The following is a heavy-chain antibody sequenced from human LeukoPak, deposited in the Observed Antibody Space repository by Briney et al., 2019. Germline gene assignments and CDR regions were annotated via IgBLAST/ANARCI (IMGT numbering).Heavy chain of an antibody. D-gene: IGHD3-22*01. V-gene: IGHV3-7*01. Sequence: GGSLRLSCAASGFTFSSYAMSWVRQAPGKGLEWVANIKEDGSEKYYVDSVMGRFTISRDNAKNSQYLEMNSLRAEDTAVYYCARGRFNYDSTGYSSFYHWGQGTLVTVSS. J-gene: IGHJ4*02. CDR1: GFTFSSYA. CDR3: ARGRFNYDSTGYSSFYH. CDR2: IKEDGSEK.